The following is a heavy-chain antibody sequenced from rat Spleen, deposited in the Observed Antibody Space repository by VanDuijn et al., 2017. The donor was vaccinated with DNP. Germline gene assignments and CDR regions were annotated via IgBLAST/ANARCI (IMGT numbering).Heavy chain of an antibody. CDR3: ATGGAGIWFAY. CDR1: GYSITNNY. D-gene: IGHD4-2*01. J-gene: IGHJ3*01. CDR2: ISYRGSA. Sequence: EVQLQESGSGLVKPSQSLSLTCSVTGYSITNNYWGWIRQFPGNKVEYIGHISYRGSASYNPSLKSRISITRDTSKNQFFLQLNSVTTEDTATYYCATGGAGIWFAYWGQGTLVTVSS. V-gene: IGHV3-1*01.